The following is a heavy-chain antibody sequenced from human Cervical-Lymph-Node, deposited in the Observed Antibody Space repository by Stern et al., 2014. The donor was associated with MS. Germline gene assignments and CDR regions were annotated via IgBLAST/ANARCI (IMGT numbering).Heavy chain of an antibody. CDR3: ARGYSTTYLDY. D-gene: IGHD6-13*01. CDR1: GYTFTHYA. Sequence: QVQLVPSGAAVKKPGASVKVSCKASGYTFTHYALHWVRQAPGHRPEWMGWIHPGNGDAKYSQNFQDRVTITRDTSANTVYMELRSLRVEDTAMYYCARGYSTTYLDYWGQGTLVTVSS. CDR2: IHPGNGDA. J-gene: IGHJ4*02. V-gene: IGHV1-3*01.